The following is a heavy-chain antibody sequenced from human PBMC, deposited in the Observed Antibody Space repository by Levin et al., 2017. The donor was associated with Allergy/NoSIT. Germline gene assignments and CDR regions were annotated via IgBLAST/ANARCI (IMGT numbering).Heavy chain of an antibody. D-gene: IGHD6-19*01. V-gene: IGHV4-39*01. CDR1: GGSISSSSYY. CDR2: IYYSGST. Sequence: SQTLSLTCTVSGGSISSSSYYWGWIRQPPGKGLEWIGSIYYSGSTYYNPSLKSRVTISVDTSKNQFSLKLSSVTAADTAVYYCARHETGGVAGYYYYGMDVWGQGTTVTVSS. CDR3: ARHETGGVAGYYYYGMDV. J-gene: IGHJ6*02.